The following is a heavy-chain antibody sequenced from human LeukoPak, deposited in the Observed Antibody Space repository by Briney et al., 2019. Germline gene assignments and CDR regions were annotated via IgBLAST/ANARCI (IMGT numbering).Heavy chain of an antibody. Sequence: SETMSLTSAVYGGSFSGYYWSWIRHPPGKGLEWIGEINHSGSTNYNPSLKSRVPISVDTSKNQFSLKLSSVTAADTAVYYCARGRWRMDVWGRGTTVTASS. CDR3: ARGRWRMDV. D-gene: IGHD5-24*01. CDR1: GGSFSGYY. CDR2: INHSGST. J-gene: IGHJ6*02. V-gene: IGHV4-34*01.